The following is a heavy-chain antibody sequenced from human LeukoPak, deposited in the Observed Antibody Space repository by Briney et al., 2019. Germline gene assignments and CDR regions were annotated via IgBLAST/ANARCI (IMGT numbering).Heavy chain of an antibody. CDR1: GGSISSSNW. V-gene: IGHV4-4*02. Sequence: SETLSLTCAVSGGSISSSNWWSWVRQPPGKGLEWIGYIYYSGSTYYNPSLKSRVTISVDTSKNQFSLKLSSVTAADTAVYYCARVPLTYYYDSSGYIWYFDLWGRGTLVTVSS. CDR2: IYYSGST. D-gene: IGHD3-22*01. CDR3: ARVPLTYYYDSSGYIWYFDL. J-gene: IGHJ2*01.